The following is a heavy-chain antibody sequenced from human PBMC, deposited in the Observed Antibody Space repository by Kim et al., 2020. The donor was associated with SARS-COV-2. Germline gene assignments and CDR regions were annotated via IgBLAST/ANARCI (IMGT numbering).Heavy chain of an antibody. CDR1: GGSISSSSYY. CDR3: ARLHYDFWSGKPAYYYYYGMDV. D-gene: IGHD3-3*01. Sequence: SETLSLTCTVSGGSISSSSYYWGWIRQPPGKGLEWIGSIYYSGSTYYNPSLKSRVTISVDTSKNQFSLKLSSVTAADTAVYYCARLHYDFWSGKPAYYYYYGMDVWGQGTTVTVSS. J-gene: IGHJ6*02. V-gene: IGHV4-39*01. CDR2: IYYSGST.